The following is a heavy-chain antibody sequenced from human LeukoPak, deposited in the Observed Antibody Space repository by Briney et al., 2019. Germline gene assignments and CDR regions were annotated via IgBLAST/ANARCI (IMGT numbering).Heavy chain of an antibody. CDR3: ARGVKWELLYYFDY. CDR1: GFTFSIYG. D-gene: IGHD1-26*01. J-gene: IGHJ4*02. V-gene: IGHV3-33*01. CDR2: RRYDGSNK. Sequence: PGGSLRLSCAASGFTFSIYGMHWVRQAAGKGLGWVADRRYDGSNKYYADSVKGRFTISRDNSKHTLYLQMNSLRAEDTAVYYCARGVKWELLYYFDYWGQGTLVSVSS.